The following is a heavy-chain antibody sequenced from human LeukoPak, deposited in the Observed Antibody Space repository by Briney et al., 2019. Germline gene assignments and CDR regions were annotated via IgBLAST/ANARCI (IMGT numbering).Heavy chain of an antibody. J-gene: IGHJ6*03. CDR1: GGSISSGSYY. CDR3: ARGNAVSYYYYYYMDV. CDR2: IYTSGST. D-gene: IGHD1-1*01. Sequence: SETLSLTCTVSGGSISSGSYYWSWIRQPAGKGLEWIGRIYTSGSTNYNPSLKSRVTISVDTSKNQFSLKLSSVTAADTAVYNCARGNAVSYYYYYYMDVWGKGTTVTISS. V-gene: IGHV4-61*02.